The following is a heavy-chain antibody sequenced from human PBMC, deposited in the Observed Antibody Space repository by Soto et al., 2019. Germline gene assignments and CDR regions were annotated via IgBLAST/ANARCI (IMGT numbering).Heavy chain of an antibody. Sequence: ASVKVSCQASGYTYTSYAMHWVRQAPGQRLEWMGWINAGNGNTKYSQKFQGRVTITRDTSASTAYMELSSLRSEDTAVYYCARDADIVVVVAANGFDYWGQGTLVTVSS. V-gene: IGHV1-3*01. J-gene: IGHJ4*02. CDR3: ARDADIVVVVAANGFDY. CDR2: INAGNGNT. D-gene: IGHD2-15*01. CDR1: GYTYTSYA.